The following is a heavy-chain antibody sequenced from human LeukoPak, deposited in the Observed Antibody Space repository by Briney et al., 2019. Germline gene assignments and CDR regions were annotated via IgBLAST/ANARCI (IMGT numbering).Heavy chain of an antibody. CDR1: GYTFTGYY. D-gene: IGHD3-16*01. CDR2: INPKSGGT. CDR3: ARDERGDYYYYYMDV. Sequence: ASVKVSCKASGYTFTGYYMHWVRQAPGQGLEWMGWINPKSGGTNEAQKFHDRVTMTRDTSIRTAYMELSSLRSEDTAVYYCARDERGDYYYYYMDVWGKGTTVTVSS. V-gene: IGHV1-2*02. J-gene: IGHJ6*03.